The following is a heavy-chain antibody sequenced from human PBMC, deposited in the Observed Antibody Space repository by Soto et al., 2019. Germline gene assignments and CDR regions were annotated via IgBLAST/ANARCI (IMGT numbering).Heavy chain of an antibody. CDR1: GFTFGDYV. J-gene: IGHJ3*02. D-gene: IGHD3-22*01. CDR2: IRSKAYGGTT. V-gene: IGHV3-49*03. Sequence: HPGGSLRLSCTASGFTFGDYVMSWFRQAPGKGLEWVGFIRSKAYGGTTEYAASVKGRFTISRDDSKSIAYLQMNSLKTEDTAVYYCTTSITMIVVDIPHAFDIWGQGTMVTVSS. CDR3: TTSITMIVVDIPHAFDI.